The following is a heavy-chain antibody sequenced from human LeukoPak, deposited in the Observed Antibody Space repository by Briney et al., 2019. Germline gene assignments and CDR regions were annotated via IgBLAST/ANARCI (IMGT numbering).Heavy chain of an antibody. D-gene: IGHD5-18*01. J-gene: IGHJ4*02. CDR3: ARGRKYTSGYRVTELGSGYSDY. CDR2: IYPRGS. CDR1: GGSISNFY. Sequence: SETLSLTCTVSGGSISNFYLSWIRQAAGKGLEWIGRIYPRGSDYNPSLKSRVTMSLDTSKNQFSLKLSSVTAADTAVYYCARGRKYTSGYRVTELGSGYSDYWGQGTLVTVSS. V-gene: IGHV4-4*07.